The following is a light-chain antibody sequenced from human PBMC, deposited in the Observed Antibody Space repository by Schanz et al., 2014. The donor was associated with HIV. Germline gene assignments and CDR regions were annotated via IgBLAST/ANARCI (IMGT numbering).Light chain of an antibody. Sequence: QSALTQPRSVSGSPGQSVTISCTGTSNDVGDYNYVSWYQHHPGKAPKLMIYDVIKRPSGVPDRFSGSKSGNAASLTISGLQAEDEADYFCCSYAGNLQLILGGGTKLTVL. CDR1: SNDVGDYNY. CDR2: DVI. CDR3: CSYAGNLQLI. J-gene: IGLJ2*01. V-gene: IGLV2-11*01.